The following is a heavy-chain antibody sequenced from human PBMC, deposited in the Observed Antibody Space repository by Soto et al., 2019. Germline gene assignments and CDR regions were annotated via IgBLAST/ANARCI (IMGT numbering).Heavy chain of an antibody. CDR1: GFTVSSNY. J-gene: IGHJ3*02. Sequence: GGSLRLSCAASGFTVSSNYMSWVRQAPGKGLEWVSVIYSGGSTYYADSVKGRFTISRDNSKNTLYLQMNSLRAEDTAVYYCARDGAPTIFGVATDAFDIWGQGTMVTVSS. CDR3: ARDGAPTIFGVATDAFDI. CDR2: IYSGGST. V-gene: IGHV3-53*01. D-gene: IGHD3-3*01.